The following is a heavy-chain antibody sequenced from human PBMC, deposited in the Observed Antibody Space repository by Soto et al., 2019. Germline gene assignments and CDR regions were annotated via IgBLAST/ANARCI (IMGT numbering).Heavy chain of an antibody. CDR2: IYWDDDK. CDR1: GFSLSTSGVG. D-gene: IGHD3-9*01. CDR3: AQGDILTGSFDP. Sequence: QITLKESGPTLVKPTQTLMLTCTFSGFSLSTSGVGVVWIRQPPGKALEWLALIYWDDDKRYSPSLKSRLTITKDTSKNQVVLTMTNMDPVDTATYYCAQGDILTGSFDPWGQGTLVTVSS. J-gene: IGHJ5*02. V-gene: IGHV2-5*02.